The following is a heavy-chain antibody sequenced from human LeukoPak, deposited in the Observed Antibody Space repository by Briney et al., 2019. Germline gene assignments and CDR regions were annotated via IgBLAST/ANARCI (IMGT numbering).Heavy chain of an antibody. Sequence: SETLSLTCTVSGGSISGYYWSWIRQPPGKGLEWIGYIYYSGSTNYNPSLKSRVTTSVDTSKNQFSLKLSSVTAADTAVYYCARRGSSWLYYFDYWGQGTPVTVSS. CDR1: GGSISGYY. D-gene: IGHD6-13*01. J-gene: IGHJ4*02. CDR2: IYYSGST. CDR3: ARRGSSWLYYFDY. V-gene: IGHV4-59*08.